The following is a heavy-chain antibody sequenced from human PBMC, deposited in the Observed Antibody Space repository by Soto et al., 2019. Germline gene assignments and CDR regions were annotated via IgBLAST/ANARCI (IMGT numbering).Heavy chain of an antibody. J-gene: IGHJ6*01. Sequence: QVQLQESGPGLVKPSQTVSLTCSVSGGSIISGGSYWNWIRQRPGKGLEWIGYIYDSENTYNNPSLKGRVVLSIDTSKNQCSLKLTSVTAADTAVYYCARYDHTGYYGFGVWGQGTTVTVSP. D-gene: IGHD1-1*01. V-gene: IGHV4-31*03. CDR2: IYDSENT. CDR1: GGSIISGGSY. CDR3: ARYDHTGYYGFGV.